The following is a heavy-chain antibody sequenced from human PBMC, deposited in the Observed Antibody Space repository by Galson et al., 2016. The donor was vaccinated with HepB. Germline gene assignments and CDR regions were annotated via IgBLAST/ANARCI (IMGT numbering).Heavy chain of an antibody. D-gene: IGHD2-8*02. V-gene: IGHV1-18*01. CDR2: ISVYNGRT. Sequence: SCKASGYTSSSYGICWVRQAPGQGLEWMGWISVYNGRTAYAYKLVGRVTMTADTSTNTAYMELGSLASDDTAVYYCATCDWWSTACCGAHWGQGTLVTVSS. CDR3: ATCDWWSTACCGAH. CDR1: GYTSSSYG. J-gene: IGHJ4*02.